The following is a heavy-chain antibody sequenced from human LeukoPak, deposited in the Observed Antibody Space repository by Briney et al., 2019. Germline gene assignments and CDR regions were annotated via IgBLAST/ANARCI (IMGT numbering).Heavy chain of an antibody. D-gene: IGHD3-10*01. J-gene: IGHJ6*03. Sequence: PGGSLRLSCAASGFTFSSYSMNWVRQAPGEGLEWVSSISSSGAYMYYADSVKGRFTISRDNAKNSLYLQMNSLRAEDTAVYYCARVSGSRSGSSTYYYYYMDVWGKGTTVTVSS. CDR2: ISSSGAYM. V-gene: IGHV3-21*01. CDR1: GFTFSSYS. CDR3: ARVSGSRSGSSTYYYYYMDV.